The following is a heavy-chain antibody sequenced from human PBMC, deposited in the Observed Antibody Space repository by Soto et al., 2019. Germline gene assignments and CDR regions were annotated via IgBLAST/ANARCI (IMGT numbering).Heavy chain of an antibody. CDR3: ATSRDIVLVPAAILDAPPETNWFDP. V-gene: IGHV4-31*03. Sequence: QVHLQESGPGLVKPSQTLSLTCTVSGGSISSSGYYWSWIRQHPGKGLEWIGYIFYSGSTYYNPSLKSRVTISVDTSKNRFSLKLSSVTAADTAVYYCATSRDIVLVPAAILDAPPETNWFDPWGQGTLVTVSS. CDR1: GGSISSSGYY. D-gene: IGHD2-2*01. CDR2: IFYSGST. J-gene: IGHJ5*02.